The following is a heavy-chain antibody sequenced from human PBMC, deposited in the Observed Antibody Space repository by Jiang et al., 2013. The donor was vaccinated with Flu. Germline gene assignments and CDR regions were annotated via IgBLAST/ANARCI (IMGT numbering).Heavy chain of an antibody. J-gene: IGHJ4*02. V-gene: IGHV4-39*01. CDR3: ARPYGGGTL. Sequence: RLLKPSETLSLTCIVSGGSILSSQNYWALIRQPPGKGLEWIGSVYQWRTTYYNPSLKSRVTMSLDTSRNLFSMRLASVTAADTAVYFCARPYGGGTLWGQGKLVTV. CDR1: GGSILSSQNY. CDR2: VYQWRTT. D-gene: IGHD4-23*01.